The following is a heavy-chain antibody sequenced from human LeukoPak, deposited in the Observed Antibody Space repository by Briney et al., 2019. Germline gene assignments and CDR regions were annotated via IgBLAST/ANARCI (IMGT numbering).Heavy chain of an antibody. CDR3: ATDFFNSSSAAGNVY. J-gene: IGHJ4*02. V-gene: IGHV1-2*02. CDR1: GYTFTGYY. D-gene: IGHD6-13*01. Sequence: GASVKVSCKASGYTFTGYYMHWVRQAPGQGLEWVGWINPNSGGTNYAQKFQGRVTMTRDTSISTAYMGRSRLRSDDTAVYYCATDFFNSSSAAGNVYWGQGTLVTVSS. CDR2: INPNSGGT.